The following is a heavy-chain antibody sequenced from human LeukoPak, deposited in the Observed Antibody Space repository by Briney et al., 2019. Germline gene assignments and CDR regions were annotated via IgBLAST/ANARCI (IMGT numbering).Heavy chain of an antibody. Sequence: TGGSLRLSCAASGFTFTNFGMSWVRQAPGKGLEWVSAMSGSGGGTYYADSVKGRFTISRDNSKNSLYLQMNSLRAEDTAVYYCARDRYSYGSGFDYWGQGTLVTVSS. J-gene: IGHJ4*02. CDR1: GFTFTNFG. V-gene: IGHV3-23*01. CDR2: MSGSGGGT. D-gene: IGHD5-18*01. CDR3: ARDRYSYGSGFDY.